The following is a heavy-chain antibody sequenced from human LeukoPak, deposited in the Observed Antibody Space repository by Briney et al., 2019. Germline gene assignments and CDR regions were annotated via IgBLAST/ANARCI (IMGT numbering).Heavy chain of an antibody. D-gene: IGHD3-3*01. CDR1: GFTFSSYA. CDR3: GRDRTRQAY. Sequence: GGSLRLSCAASGFTFSSYAMHWVRQAPGKGLEWVAVISYDGSNKYYGDSVKGRFTISRDNSKNTLYLQMNSLRPEDTAVYYCGRDRTRQAYWGQGTLVTVSS. J-gene: IGHJ4*02. CDR2: ISYDGSNK. V-gene: IGHV3-30-3*01.